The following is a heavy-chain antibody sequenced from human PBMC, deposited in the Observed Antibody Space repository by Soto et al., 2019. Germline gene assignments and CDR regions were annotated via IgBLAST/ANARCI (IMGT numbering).Heavy chain of an antibody. V-gene: IGHV3-23*01. Sequence: EAQLLESGGDLVHPGGSLRLSCAASGFTFSSYDMSWVRQAPGKGLEWVSGISGRGESTYYADSVKGRFTISRDNSKNTLYLQMHSLRAEDTAVYYCAPPPEVSIFAVLISSYTIAWGQGTLVTVSS. J-gene: IGHJ5*02. CDR1: GFTFSSYD. D-gene: IGHD3-3*01. CDR2: ISGRGEST. CDR3: APPPEVSIFAVLISSYTIA.